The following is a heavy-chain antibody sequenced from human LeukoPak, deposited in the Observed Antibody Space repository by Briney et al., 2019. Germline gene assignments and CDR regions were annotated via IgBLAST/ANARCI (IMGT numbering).Heavy chain of an antibody. D-gene: IGHD2-15*01. CDR1: GYTFTSYD. CDR2: MNPNSGNT. V-gene: IGHV1-8*01. CDR3: ASALRGCSGGSCYSTALYYFDY. J-gene: IGHJ4*02. Sequence: ASVKASCKASGYTFTSYDISWVRQATGQGLEWMGWMNPNSGNTGYAQKFQGRVTMTRNTSISTAYMELSSLRSEDTAVYYCASALRGCSGGSCYSTALYYFDYWGQGTLVTVSS.